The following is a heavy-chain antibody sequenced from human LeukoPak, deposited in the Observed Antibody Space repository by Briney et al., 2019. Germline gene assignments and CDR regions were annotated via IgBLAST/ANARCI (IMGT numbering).Heavy chain of an antibody. J-gene: IGHJ5*02. CDR3: AILLGYCSSTSCWSWFDP. V-gene: IGHV1-8*01. CDR2: MNPKSGNT. D-gene: IGHD2-2*01. Sequence: ASVKVSCKASGYTFTSYDINWVRQATGQGLEWMGWMNPKSGNTGYAQKFQGRVTMTRNTSISTAYMELSSLRSEDTAVYYCAILLGYCSSTSCWSWFDPWGQGTLVTVSS. CDR1: GYTFTSYD.